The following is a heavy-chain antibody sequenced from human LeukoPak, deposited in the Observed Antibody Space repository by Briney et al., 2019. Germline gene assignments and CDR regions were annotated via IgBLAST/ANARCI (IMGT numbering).Heavy chain of an antibody. D-gene: IGHD2-15*01. CDR2: IYSGGDT. CDR3: SRRAGEYSHPYDY. J-gene: IGHJ4*02. Sequence: GGSLRLSCAASGFTFSSYGMHWVRQAPGKGLEWVSFIYSGGDTHYSDSVKGRFTISRDNSKNTLYLQMNSLRAEDTAIYYCSRRAGEYSHPYDYWGQGTLVTVSS. CDR1: GFTFSSYG. V-gene: IGHV3-53*01.